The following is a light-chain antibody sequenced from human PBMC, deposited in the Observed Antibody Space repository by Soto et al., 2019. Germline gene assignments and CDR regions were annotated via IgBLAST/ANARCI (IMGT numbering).Light chain of an antibody. CDR3: SLYTSENTYV. Sequence: QSVLTQPPPLSGSPGQSVTISCTGTSTDFVSYNRVSWYQQPPGTAPKLIIYEASNRPSGVPDRFSGSKSGNTASLTISGLQAADEADYYCSLYTSENTYVFGTGTKVTVL. V-gene: IGLV2-18*01. CDR1: STDFVSYNR. J-gene: IGLJ1*01. CDR2: EAS.